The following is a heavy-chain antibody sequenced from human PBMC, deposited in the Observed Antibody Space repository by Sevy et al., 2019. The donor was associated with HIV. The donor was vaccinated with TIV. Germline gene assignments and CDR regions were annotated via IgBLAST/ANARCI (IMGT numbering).Heavy chain of an antibody. CDR2: IGHDANNQ. D-gene: IGHD3-10*01. Sequence: GWSLRLSCAASGFTFSSSGMHWLRQAPGNGLEWVTFIGHDANNQQYADSVKGRFAISRDNSKNTIYLQMHSLRVEDTAVYYYANDLWYCMDVWGKGTTVTVSS. CDR3: ANDLWYCMDV. CDR1: GFTFSSSG. V-gene: IGHV3-30*02. J-gene: IGHJ6*03.